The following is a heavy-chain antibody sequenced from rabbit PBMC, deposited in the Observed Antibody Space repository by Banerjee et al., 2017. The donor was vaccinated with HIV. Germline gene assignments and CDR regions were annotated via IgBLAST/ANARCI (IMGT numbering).Heavy chain of an antibody. D-gene: IGHD8-1*01. CDR2: VYAGSSGST. J-gene: IGHJ6*01. CDR1: GLDFSSYY. Sequence: QEQLVESGGGLVQPGGSLKLSCKASGLDFSSYYMCWVRQAPGKGLEWIACVYAGSSGSTYYASWAKSRFTISKTSSTTVTLQMTSLTAADTATYFCARSGVIYSAGTGYGYTYGMDLWGPGTLVTVS. CDR3: ARSGVIYSAGTGYGYTYGMDL. V-gene: IGHV1S45*01.